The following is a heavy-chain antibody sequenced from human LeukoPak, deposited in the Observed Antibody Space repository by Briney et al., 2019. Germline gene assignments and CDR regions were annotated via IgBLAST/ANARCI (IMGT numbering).Heavy chain of an antibody. D-gene: IGHD3-22*01. J-gene: IGHJ4*02. V-gene: IGHV3-33*01. Sequence: GGSLRLSCAASGFTFSSYGMHWVRQAPGKGLEWVAIIYYDGSDKYYADSVKGRFTMSRENSKDTLYLQMNSLRAEDTAVYYCARHIAYYYDSSGYYTTDYWGQGTLVTVSS. CDR2: IYYDGSDK. CDR3: ARHIAYYYDSSGYYTTDY. CDR1: GFTFSSYG.